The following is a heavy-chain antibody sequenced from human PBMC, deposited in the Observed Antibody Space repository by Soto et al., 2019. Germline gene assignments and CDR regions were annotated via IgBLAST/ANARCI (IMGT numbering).Heavy chain of an antibody. D-gene: IGHD3-10*01. CDR2: INPSGGST. CDR3: ARAITMGSGPAAFDY. Sequence: QVQLVQSGAEVKKPGASVKVSCKASGYTFTSYYMHWVRQAPGQGLEWMGIINPSGGSTSYAQKFQGRVTMTRDTSTSTVYMELSSLRSEDTAVYYCARAITMGSGPAAFDYWGQGTLVTVSS. J-gene: IGHJ4*02. CDR1: GYTFTSYY. V-gene: IGHV1-46*03.